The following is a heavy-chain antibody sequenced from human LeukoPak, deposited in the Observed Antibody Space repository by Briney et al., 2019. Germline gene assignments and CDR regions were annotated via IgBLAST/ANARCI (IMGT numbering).Heavy chain of an antibody. V-gene: IGHV3-7*01. CDR2: VDPDGNTQ. CDR3: ARGPAYGALDY. CDR1: GFSFSVSW. D-gene: IGHD4-17*01. J-gene: IGHJ4*02. Sequence: GALRLSCAASGFSFSVSWMTWVRQAPGRGLEWVGNVDPDGNTQNYVDSVKGRFTFSRDNARNSLYLQMNGLRAEDTAVYYCARGPAYGALDYGAEGTLVTVSS.